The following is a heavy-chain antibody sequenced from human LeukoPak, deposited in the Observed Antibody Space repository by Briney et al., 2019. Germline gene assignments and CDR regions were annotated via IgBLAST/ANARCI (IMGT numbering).Heavy chain of an antibody. Sequence: ASVKVSCKASGYTFTGYYIHWVGQAPGQGLEWMGWINPNSGDTHYAQKFQGRVAMTSDTSINTAYMDLSSLKSDDTAVYYCARIPLNLQDYWGQGTLVTVSS. CDR1: GYTFTGYY. J-gene: IGHJ4*02. CDR2: INPNSGDT. V-gene: IGHV1-2*02. CDR3: ARIPLNLQDY.